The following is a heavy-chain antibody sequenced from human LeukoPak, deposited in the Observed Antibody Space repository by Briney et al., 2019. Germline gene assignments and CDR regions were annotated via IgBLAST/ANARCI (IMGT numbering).Heavy chain of an antibody. J-gene: IGHJ4*02. Sequence: AGGSLSLSCVASGFSVSDNYMSWVRQTPGEGLEWVSVIFGGSTYYADSVKGRFTISRDNSKNTLYLQMDSLRAEDTAVYYCVKEARGTTVYYWGQGTLVTVSS. CDR2: IFGGST. CDR1: GFSVSDNY. D-gene: IGHD4-17*01. CDR3: VKEARGTTVYY. V-gene: IGHV3-66*01.